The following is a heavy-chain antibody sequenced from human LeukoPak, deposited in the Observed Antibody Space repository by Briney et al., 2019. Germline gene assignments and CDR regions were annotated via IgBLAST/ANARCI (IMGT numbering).Heavy chain of an antibody. V-gene: IGHV1-2*02. CDR1: GYTFTGYY. D-gene: IGHD2-2*01. Sequence: ASVKVSCKASGYTFTGYYMHWVRQAPGQGLEWMGWINPNSGGTNYAQKLQGRVTMTTDTSTSTAYMELRSLRSDDTAVYYCASIVVVPAAASYYYYGMDVWGQGTTVTVSS. J-gene: IGHJ6*02. CDR3: ASIVVVPAAASYYYYGMDV. CDR2: INPNSGGT.